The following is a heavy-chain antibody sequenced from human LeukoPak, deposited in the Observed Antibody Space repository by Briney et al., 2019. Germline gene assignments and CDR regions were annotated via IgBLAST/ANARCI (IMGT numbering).Heavy chain of an antibody. D-gene: IGHD4-17*01. Sequence: SETLSLTCTVSGGSISSSSYYWGWIRQPPGKGLEWIGEISHSGSTNYNPSLKSRVTISVDTSKNQFSLKLSSVTAADTAVYYCATRDYENWFDPWGQGTLVTVSS. CDR1: GGSISSSSYY. CDR2: ISHSGST. J-gene: IGHJ5*02. V-gene: IGHV4-39*07. CDR3: ATRDYENWFDP.